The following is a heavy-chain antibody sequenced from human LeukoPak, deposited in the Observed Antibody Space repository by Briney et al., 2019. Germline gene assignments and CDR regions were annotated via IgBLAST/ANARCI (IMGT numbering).Heavy chain of an antibody. V-gene: IGHV4-4*08. CDR3: ARRAYYDSSGYHPTSGYFDL. CDR2: IYSNGIT. D-gene: IGHD3-22*01. Sequence: SETLSLTCSVSGGSMFSYYWNWIRQPPGKGLEWIGYIYSNGITKYSPSLRSRGTISFATSRNQFSLRLTSVTAADTAIYYCARRAYYDSSGYHPTSGYFDLWGRGTLVTVSS. J-gene: IGHJ2*01. CDR1: GGSMFSYY.